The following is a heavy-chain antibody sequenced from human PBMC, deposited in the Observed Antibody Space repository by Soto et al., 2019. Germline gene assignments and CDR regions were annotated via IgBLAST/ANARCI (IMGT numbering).Heavy chain of an antibody. CDR2: VNIYNGNT. D-gene: IGHD4-17*01. CDR3: VSADYGDYDS. V-gene: IGHV1-18*01. CDR1: DFSFTSDH. J-gene: IGHJ5*01. Sequence: QVQLVQSGPEVKKPGASVKVSCKASDFSFTSDHISWVRQAPGQSPEWMGWVNIYNGNTNYAPKLRGRVTMTTDTSTSTAYMELRSLTSDDTAVYYCVSADYGDYDSWGQGTLVTVSS.